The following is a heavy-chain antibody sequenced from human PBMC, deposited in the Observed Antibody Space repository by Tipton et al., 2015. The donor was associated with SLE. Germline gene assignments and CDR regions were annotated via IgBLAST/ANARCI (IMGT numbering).Heavy chain of an antibody. CDR1: GYTFSDYD. V-gene: IGHV1-8*01. CDR2: MNPNSGHT. Sequence: QLVQSGPEVKKPGASVKVSCKASGYTFSDYDINWVRQATGQGLEWVGGMNPNSGHTGYARKFQGRVAMTRDTSMSTAYMELTSLRSEDTAVYYCATHTWGYGFDFWGQGTPVTVSS. J-gene: IGHJ4*02. D-gene: IGHD5-12*01. CDR3: ATHTWGYGFDF.